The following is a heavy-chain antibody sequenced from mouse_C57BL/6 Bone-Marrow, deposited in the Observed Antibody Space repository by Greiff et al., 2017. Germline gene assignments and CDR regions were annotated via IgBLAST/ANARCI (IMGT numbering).Heavy chain of an antibody. D-gene: IGHD1-1*01. V-gene: IGHV1-53*01. CDR3: AHYGSSHYYAMDY. J-gene: IGHJ4*01. CDR2: INPSNGGT. CDR1: GYTFTSYW. Sequence: QVQLQQPGTELVKPGASVKLSCKASGYTFTSYWTHWVKQRPGQGLEWIGNINPSNGGTTYNEKFKSKATLTVDKSSSTAYMQLSSLTSEDSAVYYCAHYGSSHYYAMDYWGQGTSVTGSS.